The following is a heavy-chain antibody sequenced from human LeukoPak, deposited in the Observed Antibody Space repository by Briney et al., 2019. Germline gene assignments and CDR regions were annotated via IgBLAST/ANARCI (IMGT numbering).Heavy chain of an antibody. D-gene: IGHD6-19*01. J-gene: IGHJ5*02. V-gene: IGHV3-21*01. CDR1: GFTFSSYI. CDR3: ASTRLRIAVAGTVFDP. Sequence: GGSLRLSGAASGFTFSSYIMNWVRQAPGKGLEWVSSISSSSSYIYYADSVKGRFTISRDNAKNSLYLQMNSLRAEDTAVYYCASTRLRIAVAGTVFDPWGQGTLVTVSS. CDR2: ISSSSSYI.